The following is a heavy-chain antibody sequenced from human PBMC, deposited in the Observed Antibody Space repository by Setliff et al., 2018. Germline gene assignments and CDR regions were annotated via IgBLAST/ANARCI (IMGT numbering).Heavy chain of an antibody. CDR1: GFTFSSYS. J-gene: IGHJ3*02. CDR2: VSDNGATK. CDR3: AKAGGVFTQARRAFDI. D-gene: IGHD6-13*01. Sequence: PGGSLRLSCAASGFTFSSYSIHWVRQAPGKGLEWVAAVSDNGATKFYADSVKGRFTISRDNSKTTLSLQMNSLRAEDTALYYCAKAGGVFTQARRAFDIWGQGTMVTVSS. V-gene: IGHV3-30*04.